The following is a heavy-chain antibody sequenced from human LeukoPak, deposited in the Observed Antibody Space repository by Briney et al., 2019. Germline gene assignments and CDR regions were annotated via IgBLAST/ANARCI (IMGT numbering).Heavy chain of an antibody. D-gene: IGHD3-22*01. V-gene: IGHV3-23*01. Sequence: GGSLRLSCAASGFTFSSYAMSWVRQAPGKGLEWVSAISGSGGSTYYADSVKGRFTISRDNSKNTLYLQMNSLRAEDTAVYYCAKDDDSSGYSNWFDPWGQGTLVTISS. CDR1: GFTFSSYA. J-gene: IGHJ5*02. CDR2: ISGSGGST. CDR3: AKDDDSSGYSNWFDP.